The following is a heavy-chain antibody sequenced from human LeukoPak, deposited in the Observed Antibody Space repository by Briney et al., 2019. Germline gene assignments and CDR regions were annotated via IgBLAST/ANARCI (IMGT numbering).Heavy chain of an antibody. V-gene: IGHV1-69*13. CDR2: IIPIFGTA. D-gene: IGHD4-23*01. CDR1: GGTFSSYA. J-gene: IGHJ4*02. CDR3: ACHYGGNYRSLDY. Sequence: GASVKVSCKASGGTFSSYAISWVRQASGQGLEWMGGIIPIFGTANYAQKFQGRVTITADESTSTAYMELSSLRSEDTAVYYCACHYGGNYRSLDYWGQGTLVTVSS.